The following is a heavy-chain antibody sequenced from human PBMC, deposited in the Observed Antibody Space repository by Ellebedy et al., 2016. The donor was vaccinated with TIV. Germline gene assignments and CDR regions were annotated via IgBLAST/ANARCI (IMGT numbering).Heavy chain of an antibody. J-gene: IGHJ4*02. CDR3: ARVSRAVAGRGGHFVY. CDR1: GFTFSSYW. V-gene: IGHV3-7*04. CDR2: IKQDGSEK. Sequence: GESLKISXAASGFTFSSYWMSWVRQAPGKGPEWVANIKQDGSEKYYVDSVKGRFTISRDNSKNTLYLQMNSLRAEDTAVYYCARVSRAVAGRGGHFVYWGQGTLVTVSS. D-gene: IGHD6-19*01.